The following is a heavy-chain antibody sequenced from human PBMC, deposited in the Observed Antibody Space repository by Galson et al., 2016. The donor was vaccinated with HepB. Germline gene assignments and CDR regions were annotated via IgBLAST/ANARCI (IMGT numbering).Heavy chain of an antibody. Sequence: SETLSLTCTVSGGSISPYYWSWIRQPPGKGLECIGYIYYSGSTNYNPSLKSRVTISVDTSKNQFSLKLSSVTAADTAVYYCARVRNYFDNSGYHYFFDPWGQGTLVTVSS. J-gene: IGHJ5*02. V-gene: IGHV4-59*01. CDR1: GGSISPYY. CDR2: IYYSGST. CDR3: ARVRNYFDNSGYHYFFDP. D-gene: IGHD3-22*01.